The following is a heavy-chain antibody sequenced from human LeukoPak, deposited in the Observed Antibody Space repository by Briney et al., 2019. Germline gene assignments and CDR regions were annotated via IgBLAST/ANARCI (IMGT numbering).Heavy chain of an antibody. J-gene: IGHJ6*03. Sequence: SETLSLTCTVSGGSISSGSYYWGWVRQPPGTGLEWIGSIYHSGSTYYNPSLKSRVTISVDTSKNQFSLKLSSVTAADTAVYYCARARDGYAHYYYYMDVWGKGTTVTVSS. CDR3: ARARDGYAHYYYYMDV. CDR1: GGSISSGSYY. D-gene: IGHD5-24*01. V-gene: IGHV4-39*07. CDR2: IYHSGST.